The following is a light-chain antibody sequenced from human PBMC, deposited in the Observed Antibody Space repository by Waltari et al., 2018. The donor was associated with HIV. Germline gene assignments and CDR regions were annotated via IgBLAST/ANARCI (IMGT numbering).Light chain of an antibody. CDR1: NSNIGSNT. J-gene: IGLJ2*01. V-gene: IGLV1-44*01. Sequence: QSVLTQPPSASGTPGQRVTISCSGSNSNIGSNTVNWYQQLLGTAPKLLIYNNKQRPSGVPDRISGSKSGTSASLAISGLQSEDEADYYCAAWDDSLNGVVFGGGTKLTVL. CDR3: AAWDDSLNGVV. CDR2: NNK.